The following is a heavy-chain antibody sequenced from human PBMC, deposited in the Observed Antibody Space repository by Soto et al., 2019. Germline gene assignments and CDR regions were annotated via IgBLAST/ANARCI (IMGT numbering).Heavy chain of an antibody. J-gene: IGHJ6*02. Sequence: QVQLVQSGAEVKKPGASVKVSCKASGYTFTSYGISWVRQAPGQGLEWMGGISAYNGNTNYAQKLQGRVTMTTDTSTSTAYMELRSLRSDDTAVYYCAREVAAAVDYYYYGMDVWGQGTTVTVSS. CDR1: GYTFTSYG. CDR3: AREVAAAVDYYYYGMDV. D-gene: IGHD6-13*01. V-gene: IGHV1-18*01. CDR2: ISAYNGNT.